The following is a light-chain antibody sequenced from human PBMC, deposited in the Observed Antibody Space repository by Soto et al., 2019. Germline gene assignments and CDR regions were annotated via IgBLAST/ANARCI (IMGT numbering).Light chain of an antibody. CDR2: GAS. J-gene: IGKJ2*01. Sequence: IQMTQSPSSLSASVGDRVTITCRASQGIRYYLAWYQQKSGRAPKLLIFGASTLQSGVPSRFSGSGSGTDFTLTISSLQPEDFATYYCLHDYNYPYTFGQGTKVDIK. V-gene: IGKV1-6*01. CDR1: QGIRYY. CDR3: LHDYNYPYT.